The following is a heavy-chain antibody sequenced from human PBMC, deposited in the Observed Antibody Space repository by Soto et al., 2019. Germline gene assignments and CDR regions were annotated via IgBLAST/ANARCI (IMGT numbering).Heavy chain of an antibody. CDR1: GFTFSSYG. Sequence: GGSLRLSCAASGFTFSSYGMHWVRQAPGKGLEWVAVIWYDGSNKYYADSVKGRFTISRDNSKNTLYLQMNSLRAEDTAVYYCARDYYGSGTPPYYFDYWGQGTLVTVSS. CDR2: IWYDGSNK. J-gene: IGHJ4*02. D-gene: IGHD3-10*01. CDR3: ARDYYGSGTPPYYFDY. V-gene: IGHV3-33*01.